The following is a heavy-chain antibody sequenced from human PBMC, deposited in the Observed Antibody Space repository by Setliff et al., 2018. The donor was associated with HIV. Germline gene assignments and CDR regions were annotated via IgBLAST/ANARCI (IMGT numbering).Heavy chain of an antibody. D-gene: IGHD3-22*01. CDR2: INHSGST. CDR3: ARYRYYYDSSGYGRWFDP. V-gene: IGHV4-34*01. CDR1: GGSFSGYY. J-gene: IGHJ5*02. Sequence: TLSLTCAVYGGSFSGYYWSWIRQPPGKGLEWIGEINHSGSTNYNPSLKSRVTISVDTSKNQFSLKLSSVTAADTAVYYCARYRYYYDSSGYGRWFDPWGQGTLVTVSS.